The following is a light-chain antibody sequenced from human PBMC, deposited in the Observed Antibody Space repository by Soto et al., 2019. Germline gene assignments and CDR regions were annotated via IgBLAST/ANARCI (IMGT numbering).Light chain of an antibody. V-gene: IGKV3D-15*01. CDR3: QQFSSYPLT. CDR1: QSVVTN. J-gene: IGKJ4*01. CDR2: DSV. Sequence: TVVTQSPATLSASPGERATLSCRASQSVVTNVAWYQQKPGQAPRLLIHDSVTRATGIPDRFSGGGSGTDFTLTISRLEPEDFAVYYCQQFSSYPLTFGGGTKVDIK.